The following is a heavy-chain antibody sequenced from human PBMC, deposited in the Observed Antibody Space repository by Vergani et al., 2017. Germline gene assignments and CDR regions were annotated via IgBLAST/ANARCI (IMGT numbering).Heavy chain of an antibody. J-gene: IGHJ3*02. V-gene: IGHV3-53*01. CDR2: IYSGGST. D-gene: IGHD2-2*01. Sequence: EVQLVESGGGLIQPGGSLRLSCAASGFIVSTNYITWVRQAPGKGLEWVSVIYSGGSTYYADSVKGRFTISRDNSKNTLYLQMSNLRAEDTAVYYCARGLPAAGAFDIWGQGTMVTVSS. CDR3: ARGLPAAGAFDI. CDR1: GFIVSTNY.